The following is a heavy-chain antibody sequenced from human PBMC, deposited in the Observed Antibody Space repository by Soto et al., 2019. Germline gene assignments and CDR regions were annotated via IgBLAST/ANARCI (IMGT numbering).Heavy chain of an antibody. CDR1: GFTFSSYA. CDR3: AKDQGYCGGDCYSSYYYYYGMDV. Sequence: GGSLRLSCAASGFTFSSYAMSWVRQAPGKGLEWVSAISGSGGSTYYADSVKGRFTISRDNSKNTLYLQMNSLRAEDTDVYYCAKDQGYCGGDCYSSYYYYYGMDVWGQGTTVTVSS. V-gene: IGHV3-23*01. D-gene: IGHD2-21*02. J-gene: IGHJ6*02. CDR2: ISGSGGST.